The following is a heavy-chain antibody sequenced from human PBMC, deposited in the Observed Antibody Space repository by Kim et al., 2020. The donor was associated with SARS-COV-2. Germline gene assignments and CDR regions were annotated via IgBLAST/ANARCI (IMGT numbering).Heavy chain of an antibody. J-gene: IGHJ4*02. V-gene: IGHV4-4*06. Sequence: TPSLKARVTMSVDTSKTQFSLKLSSVTAADTAVYYCARDPYCGGDCQANYWGQGTLVTVSS. D-gene: IGHD2-21*02. CDR3: ARDPYCGGDCQANY.